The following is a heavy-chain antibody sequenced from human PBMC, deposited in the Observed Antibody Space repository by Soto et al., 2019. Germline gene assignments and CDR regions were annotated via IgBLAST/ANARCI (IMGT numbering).Heavy chain of an antibody. D-gene: IGHD3-10*01. V-gene: IGHV3-30*18. CDR3: AKDRQRFGELLYENWFDP. J-gene: IGHJ5*02. CDR2: ISYDGSNK. CDR1: GFTFSSYG. Sequence: GGSLRLSCAASGFTFSSYGMHWVRQAPGKGLEWVAVISYDGSNKYYADSVKGRFTISRDNSKNTLYLQMNSLRAEDTAVYYCAKDRQRFGELLYENWFDPWGQGTLVTVAS.